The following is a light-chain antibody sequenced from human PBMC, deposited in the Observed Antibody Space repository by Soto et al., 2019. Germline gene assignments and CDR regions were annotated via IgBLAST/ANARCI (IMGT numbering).Light chain of an antibody. CDR1: QSVSSN. J-gene: IGKJ5*01. CDR3: QQYNNWPPIT. Sequence: EILLTQCPGTLSLSPGERSTLSCRASQSVSSNLAWYQQKPGQAPRLLIYGASTRATGIPARFSGSGSGTEFTLNISSLQSEDFAVYYCQQYNNWPPITFGQGTRLEIK. V-gene: IGKV3-15*01. CDR2: GAS.